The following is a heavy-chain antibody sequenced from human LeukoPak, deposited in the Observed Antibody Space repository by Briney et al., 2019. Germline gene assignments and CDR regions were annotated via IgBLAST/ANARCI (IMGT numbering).Heavy chain of an antibody. CDR1: GGSISSSSYY. D-gene: IGHD3-10*01. Sequence: PSETLSLTCTVSGGSISSSSYYGAWIRQPPGKGLEYIGSYSGSTYYNPSLKSRVTISVDTSKKQFSLKLSSVTAADTAVYYCARSSYGAGSKPYWVDYWGQGTLVTVSS. J-gene: IGHJ4*02. V-gene: IGHV4-39*01. CDR2: YSGST. CDR3: ARSSYGAGSKPYWVDY.